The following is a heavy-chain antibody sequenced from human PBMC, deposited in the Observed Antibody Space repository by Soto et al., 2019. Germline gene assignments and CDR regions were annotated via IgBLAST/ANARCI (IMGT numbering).Heavy chain of an antibody. CDR1: GYTFTNYG. J-gene: IGHJ6*02. CDR3: ARAATLSMYETHDV. CDR2: VSAYNGNT. D-gene: IGHD2-8*01. V-gene: IGHV1-18*04. Sequence: GASVKVSCKASGYTFTNYGINWVRQAPGQGLEWMGWVSAYNGNTNYAQEVQGRVTMTTDTSTNTAYMELRSLGSDDTAVYYWARAATLSMYETHDVWGQGTTVTVSS.